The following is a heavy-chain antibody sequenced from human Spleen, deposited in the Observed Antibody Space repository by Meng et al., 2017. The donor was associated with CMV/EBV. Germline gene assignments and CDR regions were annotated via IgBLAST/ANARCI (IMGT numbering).Heavy chain of an antibody. V-gene: IGHV3-48*04. D-gene: IGHD5-18*01. CDR3: ARDLVRDTAMGRIYYYYYGMDV. Sequence: GGSLRLSCAASGFTFSSYSMNWVRQAPGKGLEWVSFISSSSSTIYYAVSVKGRFTISRDNAKSSLYLQMNILRAEDTAVYYCARDLVRDTAMGRIYYYYYGMDVWGQGTTVTVSS. J-gene: IGHJ6*02. CDR1: GFTFSSYS. CDR2: ISSSSSTI.